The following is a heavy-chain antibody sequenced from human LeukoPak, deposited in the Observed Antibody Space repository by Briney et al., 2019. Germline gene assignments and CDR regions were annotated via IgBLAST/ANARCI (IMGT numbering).Heavy chain of an antibody. D-gene: IGHD2-2*02. CDR2: INPGDSET. CDR1: GYRFTNNW. Sequence: GESLKTSFKGSGYRFTNNWICCVRQLSGKGLGGVWIINPGDSETRYAPWFQGQVTISVDTSIRTPFLQWSSLKAADSAMYYCATQGCTSISCHTADFWGQGTLVTVSS. J-gene: IGHJ4*02. CDR3: ATQGCTSISCHTADF. V-gene: IGHV5-51*01.